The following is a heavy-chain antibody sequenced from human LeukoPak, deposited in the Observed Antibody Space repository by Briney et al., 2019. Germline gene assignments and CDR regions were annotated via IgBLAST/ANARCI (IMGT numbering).Heavy chain of an antibody. CDR3: TIEGRYDFWSGYHDY. CDR2: ISGSGCST. D-gene: IGHD3-3*01. Sequence: GGSLRLSCAASGFTFSSYAMSWVRQAPGKGLEWVSSISGSGCSTYYGDSVKGRFTISRDNSKKTLHLQMNSLRAEDMAVYYCTIEGRYDFWSGYHDYWGQGTLSPSPQ. V-gene: IGHV3-23*01. J-gene: IGHJ4*02. CDR1: GFTFSSYA.